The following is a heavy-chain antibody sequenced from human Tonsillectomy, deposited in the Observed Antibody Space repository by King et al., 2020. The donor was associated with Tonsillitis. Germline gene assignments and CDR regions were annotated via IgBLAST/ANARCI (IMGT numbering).Heavy chain of an antibody. D-gene: IGHD3-9*01. CDR1: GYSFTNYW. V-gene: IGHV5-51*01. J-gene: IGHJ4*02. Sequence: DVQLVESGAEVKKPGESLKISCKGSGYSFTNYWIGWVRQMPGKGLEWIGVIYPGDSDTRYSPSFQGQVTISADKSISTAYLQWSSLKASDTAMYYCARQKGPVRSFDWLFLYWGQGTLVTVSS. CDR2: IYPGDSDT. CDR3: ARQKGPVRSFDWLFLY.